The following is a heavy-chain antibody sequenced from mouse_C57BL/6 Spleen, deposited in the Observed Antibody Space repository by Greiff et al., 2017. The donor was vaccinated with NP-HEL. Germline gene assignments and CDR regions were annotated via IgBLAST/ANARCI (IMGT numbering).Heavy chain of an antibody. CDR1: GYTFTEYT. CDR2: FYPGSGSI. J-gene: IGHJ2*01. Sequence: VKLMESGAELVKPGASVKLSCKASGYTFTEYTIHWVKQRSGQGLEWIGWFYPGSGSIKYNEKFKDKATLTADKSSSTVYMELSRLTSEDSAVYFCARHEDGTTVVATGFDYWGQGTTLTVSS. CDR3: ARHEDGTTVVATGFDY. D-gene: IGHD1-1*01. V-gene: IGHV1-62-2*01.